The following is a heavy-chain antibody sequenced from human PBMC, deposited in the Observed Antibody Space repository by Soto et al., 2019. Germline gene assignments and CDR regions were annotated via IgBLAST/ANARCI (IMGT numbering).Heavy chain of an antibody. Sequence: SETLSLTCTVSGASISYGGFSWSWIRQSPGEGLEWIGYISHLESTYFHPSFKSRLTMSIDRTRNQFSLKLSSVTAADMAVYYCARGGGYDSFDYWGQGVLVTVSS. V-gene: IGHV4-30-2*06. J-gene: IGHJ4*02. CDR1: GASISYGGFS. D-gene: IGHD5-12*01. CDR3: ARGGGYDSFDY. CDR2: ISHLEST.